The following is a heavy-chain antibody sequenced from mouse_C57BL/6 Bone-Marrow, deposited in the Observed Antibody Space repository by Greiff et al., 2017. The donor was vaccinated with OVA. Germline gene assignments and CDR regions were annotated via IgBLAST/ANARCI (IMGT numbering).Heavy chain of an antibody. V-gene: IGHV1-69*01. CDR2: IDPSDSYT. CDR3: ARRDYYYGGRGLFAY. Sequence: QVQLQQPGAELVMPGASVKLSCKASGYTFTSYWMHWVKQRPGQGLEWIGEIDPSDSYTNYNQKFKGKSTLTVDKSSSTAYMQLSSLTSEDSAVYYWARRDYYYGGRGLFAYWGQGTLVTVSA. D-gene: IGHD2-4*01. CDR1: GYTFTSYW. J-gene: IGHJ3*01.